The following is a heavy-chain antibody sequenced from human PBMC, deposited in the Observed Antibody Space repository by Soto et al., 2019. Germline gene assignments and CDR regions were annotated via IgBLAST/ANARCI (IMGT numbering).Heavy chain of an antibody. CDR3: ARLGGWGYSSSWGFDY. Sequence: EVQLVESGGGLVQPGGSLRLSCAASGSTFSSYSMNWVRQAPGKGLEWVSYISSSSSTIYYADSVKGRFTISRDNAKNSLYLQMNSLRDEDTAVYYCARLGGWGYSSSWGFDYWGQGTLVTVSS. J-gene: IGHJ4*02. D-gene: IGHD6-13*01. CDR1: GSTFSSYS. V-gene: IGHV3-48*02. CDR2: ISSSSSTI.